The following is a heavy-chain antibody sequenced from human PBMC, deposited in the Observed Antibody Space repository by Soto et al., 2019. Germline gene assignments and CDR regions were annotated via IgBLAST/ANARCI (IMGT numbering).Heavy chain of an antibody. CDR3: ARDAEVKGESERFDY. CDR2: AYHNGLT. V-gene: IGHV4-4*02. CDR1: GYSVTSNFC. Sequence: SDTLSLTCSFSGYSVTSNFCWIWVRHPPGKGLEWIGEAYHNGLTDYNPSLKSRVTMSVDTSKNEFSLKLTSLTAADKAIYYCARDAEVKGESERFDYWGQGTLVTVSS. J-gene: IGHJ4*02.